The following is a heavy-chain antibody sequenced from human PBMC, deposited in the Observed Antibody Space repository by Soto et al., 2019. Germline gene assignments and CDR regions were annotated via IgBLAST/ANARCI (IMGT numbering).Heavy chain of an antibody. V-gene: IGHV3-21*01. CDR1: GFTFSSYS. CDR2: ISSSSSYI. J-gene: IGHJ4*02. Sequence: PGGSLRLSCAASGFTFSSYSMNWVRQAPGKGLEWVSSISSSSSYIYYADSVKGRFTISRDNAKNSLYLQMNSLRAEDTAVYYCARNIPTDWLLRNGSDYWGQGTLVTVSS. D-gene: IGHD3-9*01. CDR3: ARNIPTDWLLRNGSDY.